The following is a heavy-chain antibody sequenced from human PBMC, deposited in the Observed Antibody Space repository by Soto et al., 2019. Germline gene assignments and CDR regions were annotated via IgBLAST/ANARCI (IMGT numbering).Heavy chain of an antibody. J-gene: IGHJ4*02. Sequence: GGFLRLSCAASGFTFDDYAMHWVRQAPGKGLEWVSGISWNSGSIGYADSVKGRFTISRDNAKNSLYLQMNSLRAEDTALYYCAKVAKSGVVIEYFDSWGQGSVVTVSS. CDR3: AKVAKSGVVIEYFDS. D-gene: IGHD3-3*01. CDR2: ISWNSGSI. CDR1: GFTFDDYA. V-gene: IGHV3-9*01.